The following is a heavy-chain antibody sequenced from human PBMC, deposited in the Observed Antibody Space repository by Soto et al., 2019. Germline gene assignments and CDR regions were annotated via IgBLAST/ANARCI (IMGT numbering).Heavy chain of an antibody. CDR1: GGSFSGYY. Sequence: SETLSLTCAVYGGSFSGYYWSWIRQPPGKGLEWIGEINHSGSTNYNPSLKSRVTISVDTSKNQFSLKLSSVTAADTAVYYCARTPYYYGSGTPWFFDYWGQGTLVTVSS. CDR2: INHSGST. CDR3: ARTPYYYGSGTPWFFDY. D-gene: IGHD3-10*01. J-gene: IGHJ4*02. V-gene: IGHV4-34*01.